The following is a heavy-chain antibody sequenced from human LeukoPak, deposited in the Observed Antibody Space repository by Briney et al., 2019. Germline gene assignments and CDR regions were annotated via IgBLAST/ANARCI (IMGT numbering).Heavy chain of an antibody. CDR1: GFTFSSYT. D-gene: IGHD2-15*01. Sequence: GGSLRLSCAASGFTFSSYTMNWVRQAPGKGLEWVSSISSSSSYIYYADSVKGRLTISRDNAKNSLYLQMNSLRAEDTAVYYCARDPTPRYCSGGSCYTHYGLDVWGQGTTVTVSS. CDR3: ARDPTPRYCSGGSCYTHYGLDV. V-gene: IGHV3-21*01. CDR2: ISSSSSYI. J-gene: IGHJ6*02.